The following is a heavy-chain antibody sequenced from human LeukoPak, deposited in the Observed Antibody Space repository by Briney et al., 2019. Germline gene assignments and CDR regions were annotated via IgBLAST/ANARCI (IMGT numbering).Heavy chain of an antibody. CDR1: GYTFTGYY. CDR3: ARESATVAGHPDY. CDR2: INPNSGGT. V-gene: IGHV1-2*02. J-gene: IGHJ4*02. D-gene: IGHD6-19*01. Sequence: GASVKVSCKASGYTFTGYYMHWVRQAPGQGLEWMGWINPNSGGTNYAQKFQGRVTMTRDTSISTAYMELSRLRSDDTAVYYCARESATVAGHPDYWGQGTLVTVSS.